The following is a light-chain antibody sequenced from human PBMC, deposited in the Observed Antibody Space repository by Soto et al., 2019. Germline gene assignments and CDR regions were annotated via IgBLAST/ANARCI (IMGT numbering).Light chain of an antibody. V-gene: IGLV2-14*01. Sequence: QSVLTQPASVSGSPGQSITISCTGTSSDVSVYNYVSWYQQHPGKAPKLMIYEVSHRPSGVSTRFSGSKSGNTASLTISGLQAEDEADYYCSSYTSISTPVVFGGGTKLTVL. CDR3: SSYTSISTPVV. CDR2: EVS. J-gene: IGLJ2*01. CDR1: SSDVSVYNY.